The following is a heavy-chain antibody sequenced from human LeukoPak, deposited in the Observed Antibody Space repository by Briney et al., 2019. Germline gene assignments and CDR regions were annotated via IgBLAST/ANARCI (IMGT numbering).Heavy chain of an antibody. J-gene: IGHJ4*02. CDR2: IKSKTDGGTT. D-gene: IGHD3-9*01. Sequence: PGGSLRLSCAASGFTFSNAWMSWVRQAPGKGLEWVGRIKSKTDGGTTDYAAPVKGRCTISRDDSKNTLYLQMNSLKTEDTAVYYCTTGRYYDILTGDYWGQGTLVTVSS. CDR1: GFTFSNAW. CDR3: TTGRYYDILTGDY. V-gene: IGHV3-15*01.